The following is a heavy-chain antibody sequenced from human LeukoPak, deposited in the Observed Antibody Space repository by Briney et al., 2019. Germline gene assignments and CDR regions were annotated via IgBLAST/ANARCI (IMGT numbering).Heavy chain of an antibody. CDR2: ISYSGST. Sequence: PSETLSLTCTVSGGSISSSSYYWGWIRQPPGKGLEWIGTISYSGSTYYNPSLKSRVTISVDTSNDQFSLKLSSVTAADTAVYYCTTYCSSATCPHRRAFDIWGQGTMVTVSS. D-gene: IGHD2-2*01. J-gene: IGHJ3*02. V-gene: IGHV4-39*01. CDR3: TTYCSSATCPHRRAFDI. CDR1: GGSISSSSYY.